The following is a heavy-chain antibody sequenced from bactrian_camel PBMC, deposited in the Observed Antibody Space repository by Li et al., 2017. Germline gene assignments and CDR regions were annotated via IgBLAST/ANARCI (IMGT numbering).Heavy chain of an antibody. CDR2: IYTSSVST. V-gene: IGHV3S63*01. CDR3: AARLLGSKYGPWNRSGSCQGQSEHNY. J-gene: IGHJ4*01. CDR1: LYTHSDCC. D-gene: IGHD1*01. Sequence: HVQLVESGGGSVLAGGSLRLSCAASLYTHSDCCMGWFRQAPGKEREGVASIYTSSVSTYYYADFVKGRFTISRDSANNMMYLQMNSVKPEDTAVYYCAARLLGSKYGPWNRSGSCQGQSEHNYWGQGTQVTVS.